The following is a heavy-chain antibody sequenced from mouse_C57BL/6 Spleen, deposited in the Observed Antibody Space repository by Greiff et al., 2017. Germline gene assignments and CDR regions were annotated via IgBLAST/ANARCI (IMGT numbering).Heavy chain of an antibody. Sequence: EVNVVESGGGLVQPKGSLKLSCAASGFTFNTYAMHWVRQAPGKGLEWVARIRSRSSNYATYYADSVKDRFTISSDDSHSMLYLQMNNLKTEDKAMDYCVCYDCFAYWGQGTLVTVSA. CDR2: IRSRSSNYAT. CDR1: GFTFNTYA. J-gene: IGHJ3*01. V-gene: IGHV10-3*01. CDR3: VCYDCFAY. D-gene: IGHD2-12*01.